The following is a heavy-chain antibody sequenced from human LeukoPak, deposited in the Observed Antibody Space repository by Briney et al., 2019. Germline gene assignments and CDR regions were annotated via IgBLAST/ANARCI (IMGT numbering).Heavy chain of an antibody. CDR1: SGSISGYY. CDR2: ISYRGST. V-gene: IGHV4-59*01. CDR3: ARDGRAGSLFAY. Sequence: PSETLSLTCTVSSGSISGYYWSWIRQPPGKGLEWVGYISYRGSTNYNPSLKSRVTISVDTSKNQFSLKLSSVTAADTAIYYCARDGRAGSLFAYWGQGTLVTVSS. J-gene: IGHJ4*02. D-gene: IGHD6-19*01.